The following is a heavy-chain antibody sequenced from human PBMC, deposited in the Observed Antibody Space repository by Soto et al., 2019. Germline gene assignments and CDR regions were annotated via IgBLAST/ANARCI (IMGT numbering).Heavy chain of an antibody. CDR2: IYYSGST. J-gene: IGHJ4*02. V-gene: IGHV4-39*01. D-gene: IGHD3-22*01. Sequence: SETLSLTCTVSGGSISSSSYYWGWIRQPPGKGLEWIGSIYYSGSTYYNPSLKSRVTISVDTSKNQFSLKLSSVTAADTAVYYCARRLRVGYYDSSGYFDYWGQGTLVTVSS. CDR3: ARRLRVGYYDSSGYFDY. CDR1: GGSISSSSYY.